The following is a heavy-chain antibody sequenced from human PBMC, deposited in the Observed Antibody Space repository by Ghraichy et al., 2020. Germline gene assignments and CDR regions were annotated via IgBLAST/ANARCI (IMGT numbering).Heavy chain of an antibody. V-gene: IGHV3-30*18. CDR2: ISFDGGDK. CDR1: GFSFSGSG. D-gene: IGHD1/OR15-1a*01. CDR3: AKDRGGTSKWTYYGMDV. Sequence: GGSLRLSCAASGFSFSGSGMHWVRQTPGKGLEWVAAISFDGGDKFYPDSVKGRFTISRDNSGTTLHLQMNSLRVDDTAVYYCAKDRGGTSKWTYYGMDVWGQGTTVTVS. J-gene: IGHJ6*02.